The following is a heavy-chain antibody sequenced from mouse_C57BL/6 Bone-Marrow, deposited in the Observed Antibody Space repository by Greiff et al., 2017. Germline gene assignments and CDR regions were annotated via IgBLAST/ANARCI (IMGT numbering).Heavy chain of an antibody. V-gene: IGHV1-62-2*01. CDR1: GYTFTEYT. CDR3: ARPSDSSGPYYFDY. J-gene: IGHJ2*01. Sequence: VKLQESGAELVKPGASVKLSCKASGYTFTEYTIHWVKQRSGQGLEWIGWFYPGSGSIKYNEKFKDKAPLTADKSSSTVYMELSRLTSEDAAVYFCARPSDSSGPYYFDYWGQGTTLTVSS. CDR2: FYPGSGSI. D-gene: IGHD3-2*02.